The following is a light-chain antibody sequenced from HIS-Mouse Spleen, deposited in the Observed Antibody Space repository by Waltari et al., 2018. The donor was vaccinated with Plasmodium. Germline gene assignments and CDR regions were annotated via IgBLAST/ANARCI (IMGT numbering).Light chain of an antibody. CDR3: QQYGSSPQIT. J-gene: IGKJ4*02. V-gene: IGKV3-20*01. Sequence: EIVLTQSPGTLSLSPGERATLSCRASQSASSSYLAWYQQKPGQAPRLLLYGASSRATGIPDRLSGSGSGTDCTRTISRLEPEDFAVYYCQQYGSSPQITFGGGTKVEIK. CDR1: QSASSSY. CDR2: GAS.